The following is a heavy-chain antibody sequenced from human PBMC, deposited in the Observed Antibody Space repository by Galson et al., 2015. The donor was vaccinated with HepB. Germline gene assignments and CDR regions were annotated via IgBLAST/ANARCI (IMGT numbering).Heavy chain of an antibody. V-gene: IGHV1-69*13. J-gene: IGHJ1*01. CDR1: GGTFSSYA. CDR3: ARGPVDMRAIVGATTLAEYFQH. Sequence: SVKVSCKASGGTFSSYAIGWVRQAPGQGLEWMGGIIPIFGTANYAQKFQGRVTITADESTSTAYMELSSLRSEDTAVYYCARGPVDMRAIVGATTLAEYFQHWGQGTLVTVSS. CDR2: IIPIFGTA. D-gene: IGHD1-26*01.